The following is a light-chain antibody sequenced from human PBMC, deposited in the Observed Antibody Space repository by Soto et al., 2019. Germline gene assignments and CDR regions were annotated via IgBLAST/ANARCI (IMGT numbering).Light chain of an antibody. V-gene: IGKV1-33*01. CDR2: EAS. CDR1: KSISDY. J-gene: IGKJ5*01. CDR3: QQYHDLVFT. Sequence: DTQMTQSPSSLSASVGDRVTISCRASKSISDYLNWYQQKSGKAPTLLIHEASNLEAGVPSRFSGSRSGTEFTLTISNLQPEDVATYYCQQYHDLVFTFGQGTRLEIK.